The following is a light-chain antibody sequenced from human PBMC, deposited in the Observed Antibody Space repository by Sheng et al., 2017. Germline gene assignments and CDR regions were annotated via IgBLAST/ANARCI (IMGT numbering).Light chain of an antibody. V-gene: IGKV1-39*01. CDR2: AAS. J-gene: IGKJ4*01. CDR1: QSIITH. CDR3: QQSYSAPLT. Sequence: DIQMTQSPSSLSASVGDSVTIACRASQSIITHLNWYQQKPGKAPKLVIHAASRIQSEVPSRFSGSGSGTDFTLTITSLQPEDFATYFCQQSYSAPLTFGGGTKVDIK.